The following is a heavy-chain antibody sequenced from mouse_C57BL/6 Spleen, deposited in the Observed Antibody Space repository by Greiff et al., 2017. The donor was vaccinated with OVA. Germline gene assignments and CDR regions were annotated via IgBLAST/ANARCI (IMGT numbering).Heavy chain of an antibody. CDR2: IYPGSGST. V-gene: IGHV1-55*01. CDR1: GYTFTSYW. D-gene: IGHD1-1*01. J-gene: IGHJ3*01. Sequence: QVQLQQSGAELVKPGASVKLSCKASGYTFTSYWITWVKQSPGQGLEWIGDIYPGSGSTNYIEKFKSKATLTVDTSSSTAYMQLSSLTSEDSAVYYCARDLDYYGSSYDCFADWGQGTLVTVSA. CDR3: ARDLDYYGSSYDCFAD.